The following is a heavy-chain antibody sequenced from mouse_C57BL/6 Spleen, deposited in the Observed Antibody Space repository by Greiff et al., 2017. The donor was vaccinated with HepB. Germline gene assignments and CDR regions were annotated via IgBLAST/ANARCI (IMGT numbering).Heavy chain of an antibody. D-gene: IGHD2-4*01. CDR1: GYSITSGYY. V-gene: IGHV3-6*01. J-gene: IGHJ1*03. CDR2: ISYDGSN. Sequence: EVQLQQSGPGLVKPSQSLSLTCSVTGYSITSGYYWNWIRQFPGNKLEWMGYISYDGSNNYNPSLNNRISITRDTSKNQFFLQLNSVTTEDTATYYCARDSYDYGPDVWGTGTTVTVSS. CDR3: ARDSYDYGPDV.